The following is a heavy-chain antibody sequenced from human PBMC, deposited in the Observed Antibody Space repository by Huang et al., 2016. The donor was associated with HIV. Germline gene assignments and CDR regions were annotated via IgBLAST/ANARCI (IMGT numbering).Heavy chain of an antibody. J-gene: IGHJ4*02. V-gene: IGHV3-30-3*01. CDR1: GVVFSNYA. CDR3: ARSEPSRYYFDY. CDR2: ISNEGSTK. Sequence: QVQLVESGGGVVQPGTSLRLSCAASGVVFSNYAMNWVRQAPGKGLGWVAVISNEGSTKYYADSVKGRFTISRDNSKNTVYLQMNSLRAEDTAVYYCARSEPSRYYFDYWGQGTLVTVSS.